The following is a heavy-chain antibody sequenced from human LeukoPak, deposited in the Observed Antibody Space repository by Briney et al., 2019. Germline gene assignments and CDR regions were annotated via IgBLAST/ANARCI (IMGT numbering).Heavy chain of an antibody. Sequence: GASVTVSRKPSLGTFSSYAISWVRQAPAQGGEWVGRIIPVLGIAHYAHKFQGRVTSIPHKSTRTAYTELSSLRSEGTAVYFSAGGIWTYYYDSSGDYWGQGTLVTVSS. D-gene: IGHD3-22*01. CDR1: LGTFSSYA. CDR2: IIPVLGIA. CDR3: AGGIWTYYYDSSGDY. J-gene: IGHJ4*02. V-gene: IGHV1-69*04.